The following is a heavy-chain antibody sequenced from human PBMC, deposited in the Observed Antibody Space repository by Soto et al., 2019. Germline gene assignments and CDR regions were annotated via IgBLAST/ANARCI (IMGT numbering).Heavy chain of an antibody. CDR2: ISGSGGST. D-gene: IGHD5-12*01. J-gene: IGHJ4*02. CDR3: ANYPIVATIFPYFDY. CDR1: GFTFSSYA. Sequence: EVQLLESGGGLVQPGGSLRLSCAASGFTFSSYAMSWVRQAPGKGLEWVSAISGSGGSTYYADSVKGRFTISRDNSKNTLYLQMNSLRAADTAVYYYANYPIVATIFPYFDYWGQGTLVTVSS. V-gene: IGHV3-23*01.